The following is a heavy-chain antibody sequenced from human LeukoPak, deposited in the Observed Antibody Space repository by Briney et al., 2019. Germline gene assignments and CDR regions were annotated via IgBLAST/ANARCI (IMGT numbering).Heavy chain of an antibody. D-gene: IGHD4-23*01. CDR1: GGSISSSSYY. J-gene: IGHJ4*02. CDR2: IYYSGST. V-gene: IGHV4-39*07. CDR3: ARRAGGYSHPYDY. Sequence: SETLSLTRTVSGGSISSSSYYWGWIRQPPGKGLEWIGSIYYSGSTYYNPSLKSRVTISVDTSKNQFSLKLSSVTAADTAVYYCARRAGGYSHPYDYWGQGILVTVSS.